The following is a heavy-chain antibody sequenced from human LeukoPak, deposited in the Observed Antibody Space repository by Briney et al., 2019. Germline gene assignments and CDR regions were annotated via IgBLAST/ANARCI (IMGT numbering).Heavy chain of an antibody. CDR3: ARSSGSRYYIDY. CDR1: SGSISTYY. J-gene: IGHJ4*02. V-gene: IGHV4-59*01. Sequence: PSETLSLTCTVSSGSISTYYWSWIRQPPGKKLEWIGFIHYTGSTNYNPSLKSRVTISVDTSKNQFSLKLNSVTAADTAVYFCARSSGSRYYIDYWGQGTLVTVSS. CDR2: IHYTGST. D-gene: IGHD1-26*01.